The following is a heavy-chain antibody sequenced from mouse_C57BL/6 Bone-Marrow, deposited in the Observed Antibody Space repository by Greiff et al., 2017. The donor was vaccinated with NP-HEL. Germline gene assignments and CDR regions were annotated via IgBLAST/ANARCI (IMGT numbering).Heavy chain of an antibody. CDR3: ARENSLTLRDY. J-gene: IGHJ4*01. CDR1: GYTFTSYW. V-gene: IGHV1-55*01. Sequence: QVQLQQPGAELVKPGASVKMSCKASGYTFTSYWITWVKQRPGQGLEWIGDIYPGSGGTNYNEKFKSKATLTVDTSSSTAYLQLSSLTSEDSAVYYCARENSLTLRDYWGQGTAVTVTA. CDR2: IYPGSGGT. D-gene: IGHD4-1*01.